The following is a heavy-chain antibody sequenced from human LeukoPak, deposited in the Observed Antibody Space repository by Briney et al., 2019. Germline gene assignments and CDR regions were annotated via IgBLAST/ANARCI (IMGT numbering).Heavy chain of an antibody. CDR2: IYYSGST. V-gene: IGHV4-59*01. CDR3: ATTVGITTTSKAFDI. CDR1: GGSISSYY. Sequence: PSETLSLTCTVSGGSISSYYWSWIRQPPGKGLEWIGYIYYSGSTNYNPSLKSRVTISVDTSKNQFSLKLSSVTAADTAVYYCATTVGITTTSKAFDIWGQGTMVTVSS. J-gene: IGHJ3*02. D-gene: IGHD1-26*01.